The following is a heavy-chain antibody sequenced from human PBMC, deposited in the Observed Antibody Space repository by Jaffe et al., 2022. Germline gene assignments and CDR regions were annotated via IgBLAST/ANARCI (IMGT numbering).Heavy chain of an antibody. CDR1: GFRFSDYW. CDR2: IKGDETIT. V-gene: IGHV3-74*01. CDR3: ARGGKGQWLLDY. Sequence: EVQLVESGGGLVQPGGSLRLSCAASGFRFSDYWVHWVRQAPGKGLVWLSRIKGDETITTYADSVKGRFTISRDNAKNMVYLQMNSLRDDDTAVYYCARGGKGQWLLDYWGQGTLVTVSS. J-gene: IGHJ4*02. D-gene: IGHD6-19*01.